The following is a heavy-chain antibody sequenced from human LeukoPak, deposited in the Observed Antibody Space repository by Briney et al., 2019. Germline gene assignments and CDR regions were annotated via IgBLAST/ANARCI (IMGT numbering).Heavy chain of an antibody. Sequence: ASVKVSCKASGGTFSSYAINWVRQAPGQGLEWLGGIIPIFGTANYAQKFQDRVTITADESTSTAYMELSSLRSEDTAIYYCASRLYCSNTRCRNFPFAYWGQGTLVTVSS. J-gene: IGHJ4*02. CDR2: IIPIFGTA. D-gene: IGHD2-2*01. V-gene: IGHV1-69*13. CDR3: ASRLYCSNTRCRNFPFAY. CDR1: GGTFSSYA.